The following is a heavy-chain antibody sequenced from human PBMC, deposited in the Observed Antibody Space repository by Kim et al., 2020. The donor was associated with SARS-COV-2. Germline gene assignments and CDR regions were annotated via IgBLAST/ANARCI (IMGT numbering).Heavy chain of an antibody. D-gene: IGHD2-15*01. Sequence: SLKSRVTISVDTSKNQFSLKLSCVTAADTAVYYCARRNRYCSGGSCYLNYWGQGTLVTVS. J-gene: IGHJ4*02. CDR3: ARRNRYCSGGSCYLNY. V-gene: IGHV4-34*01.